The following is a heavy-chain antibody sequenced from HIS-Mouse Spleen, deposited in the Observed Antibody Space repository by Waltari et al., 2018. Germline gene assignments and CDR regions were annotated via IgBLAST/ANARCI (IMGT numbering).Heavy chain of an antibody. J-gene: IGHJ5*02. V-gene: IGHV3-33*01. CDR1: GFTFLSLC. D-gene: IGHD3-16*01. Sequence: QVQLVESGGGVVQPGRYLRLSCAASGFTFLSLCLPRYRQAPGKGLEWVAVIWYDGSNKYYADSVKGRFTISRDNSKNTLYLQMNSLRAEDTAVYYCARVTLAGGFDPWGQGTLVTVSS. CDR3: ARVTLAGGFDP. CDR2: IWYDGSNK.